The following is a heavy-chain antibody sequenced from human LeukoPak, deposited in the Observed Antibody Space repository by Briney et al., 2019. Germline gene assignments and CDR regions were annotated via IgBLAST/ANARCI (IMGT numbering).Heavy chain of an antibody. CDR2: ISYAGST. J-gene: IGHJ4*02. D-gene: IGHD3-22*01. Sequence: SETLSLTCTVSGGSISNYYWNWIRQTPEKGLEWIGYISYAGSTAYNPSLRSRVTISVDTSKNQFSLRLSSVTAADSAVYYCARANFNHYDTSAYNIWGQGTQVTVSS. CDR3: ARANFNHYDTSAYNI. V-gene: IGHV4-59*01. CDR1: GGSISNYY.